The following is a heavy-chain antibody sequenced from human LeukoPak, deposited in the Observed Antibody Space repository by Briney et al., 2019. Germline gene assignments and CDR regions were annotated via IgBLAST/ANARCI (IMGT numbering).Heavy chain of an antibody. D-gene: IGHD3-10*01. Sequence: PGGSLRLSCAASGFTFSDNYMSWVRQAPGKGLEWVSVIYSGGSTYYSDSVTGRFIISSDDSKNTLYLQMNNLIAGDTTVYYCATDLGAPWVREPTALDDWGQGTLVTVSS. J-gene: IGHJ4*02. CDR3: ATDLGAPWVREPTALDD. V-gene: IGHV3-66*01. CDR2: IYSGGST. CDR1: GFTFSDNY.